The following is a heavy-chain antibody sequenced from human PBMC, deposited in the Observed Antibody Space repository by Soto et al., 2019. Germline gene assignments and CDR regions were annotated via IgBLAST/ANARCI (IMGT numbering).Heavy chain of an antibody. D-gene: IGHD3-22*01. CDR2: IIPIFGTP. Sequence: SVEVSCKASGGTFSSYTISWVRQAPGQGLEWMGGIIPIFGTPNYAQKFQGRVTITADKSTSTAYMELSSLRSEDTAVYYCRSDSSGYYYDDYWGKGTLVKVS. V-gene: IGHV1-69*06. CDR3: RSDSSGYYYDDY. CDR1: GGTFSSYT. J-gene: IGHJ4*02.